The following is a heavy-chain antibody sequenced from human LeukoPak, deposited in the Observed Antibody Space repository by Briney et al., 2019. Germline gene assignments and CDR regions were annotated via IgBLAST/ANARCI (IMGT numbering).Heavy chain of an antibody. CDR1: GFTFSSYS. J-gene: IGHJ4*02. CDR2: ISSSSSTI. Sequence: GGSLLLSCAASGFTFSSYSMNWVRQAPGKGLEWVSYISSSSSTIYYADSVKGRFTISRDNAKNSLYLQMNSLRAEDTAVYYCARAAHDYGLDYWGQGTLVTVSS. V-gene: IGHV3-48*01. CDR3: ARAAHDYGLDY. D-gene: IGHD4-17*01.